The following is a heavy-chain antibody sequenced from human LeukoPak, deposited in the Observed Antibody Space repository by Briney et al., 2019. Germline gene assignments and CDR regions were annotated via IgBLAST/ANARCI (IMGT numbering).Heavy chain of an antibody. D-gene: IGHD3-3*01. CDR1: GGTFSSYA. J-gene: IGHJ6*02. Sequence: SVKVSCKASGGTFSSYAISWVRQAPGQGLEWMGGIIPIFGTANYAQKFQGRVTITADESTSTAYMELSSLRSEDTAVYYCATSPLYDFWSGYYHYGMDVWGQGTTVTVSS. V-gene: IGHV1-69*01. CDR3: ATSPLYDFWSGYYHYGMDV. CDR2: IIPIFGTA.